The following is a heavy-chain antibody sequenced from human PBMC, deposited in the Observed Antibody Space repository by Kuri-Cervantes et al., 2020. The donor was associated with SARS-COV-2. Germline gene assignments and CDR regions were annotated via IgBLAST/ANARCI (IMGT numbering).Heavy chain of an antibody. Sequence: GGPLRLSCAASGFTFSDYDMGWIRQAPGKGLEWVSSISSSSGYIYYADSVKGRFTISRDNAKNSLYLQLNSLRAEDTAVYYCARDPFLTKYDFWSGIGLDYWGQGTLVTVSS. J-gene: IGHJ4*02. CDR2: ISSSSGYI. CDR3: ARDPFLTKYDFWSGIGLDY. D-gene: IGHD3-3*01. CDR1: GFTFSDYD. V-gene: IGHV3-11*06.